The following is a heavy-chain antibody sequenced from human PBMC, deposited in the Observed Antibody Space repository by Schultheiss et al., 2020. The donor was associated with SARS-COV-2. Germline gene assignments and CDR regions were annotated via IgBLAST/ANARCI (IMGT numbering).Heavy chain of an antibody. CDR2: ISGSGGST. Sequence: GGSLRLSCAASGFTFSSYAMSWVRQAPGKGLEWVSAISGSGGSTYYADSVKGRFTISRDNSKNTLYLQMNSLRAEDTAVYYCAKDQRLYSLAVTGTYFDYWGQGTLVTVSS. J-gene: IGHJ4*02. CDR1: GFTFSSYA. D-gene: IGHD6-13*01. CDR3: AKDQRLYSLAVTGTYFDY. V-gene: IGHV3-23*01.